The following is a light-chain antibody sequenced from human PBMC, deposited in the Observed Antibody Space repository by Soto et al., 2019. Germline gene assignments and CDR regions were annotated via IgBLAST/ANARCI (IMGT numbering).Light chain of an antibody. CDR3: QSYDSSLRGLV. CDR2: GNS. CDR1: SSNIGAGYD. J-gene: IGLJ1*01. V-gene: IGLV1-40*01. Sequence: QSVLTQPPSVSGAPGQRVTISCTGSSSNIGAGYDVHWYQQLPGTAPKLLIYGNSNRPSGVPDRFSGSKSGTSASLAITGLQAEDEADYYRQSYDSSLRGLVFGTGTKLTVL.